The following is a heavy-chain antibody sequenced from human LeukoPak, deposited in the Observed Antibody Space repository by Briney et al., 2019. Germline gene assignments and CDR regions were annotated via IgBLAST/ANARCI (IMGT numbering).Heavy chain of an antibody. CDR3: ARDPPHSNSWPDTYNWFDP. V-gene: IGHV7-4-1*02. Sequence: GASVKVSCKASGYTFTNYAMNWVRQAPGQGLEWMGWINTNTGNPTYAQGFTGRFIFSLDTSVSTAYLQISSLKAEDTAVYYCARDPPHSNSWPDTYNWFDPWGQGTLVTVSS. CDR2: INTNTGNP. J-gene: IGHJ5*02. CDR1: GYTFTNYA. D-gene: IGHD6-13*01.